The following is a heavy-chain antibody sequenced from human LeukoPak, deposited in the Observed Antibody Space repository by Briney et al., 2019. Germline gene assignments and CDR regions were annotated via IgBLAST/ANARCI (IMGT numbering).Heavy chain of an antibody. J-gene: IGHJ3*02. Sequence: SETLSLTCTVSGGSVSSGTYYWSWIRQPPGKGLEWIGYIYYSGSTNYNPSLKSRVTVSVDTSKNQCSLKLSSVTTADTAVYHCTRSTNLEAFDIWGQGTMVTVSS. CDR1: GGSVSSGTYY. CDR2: IYYSGST. CDR3: TRSTNLEAFDI. V-gene: IGHV4-61*01. D-gene: IGHD2-8*01.